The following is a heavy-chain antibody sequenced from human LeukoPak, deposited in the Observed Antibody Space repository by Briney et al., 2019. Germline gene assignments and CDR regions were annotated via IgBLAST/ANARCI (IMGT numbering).Heavy chain of an antibody. V-gene: IGHV4-38-2*02. CDR3: GRGGGGGATIFLVY. CDR2: IYHSGST. Sequence: PSETLSLTCTVSGYSISSGYYWGWIRQPPGKGLEWIGSIYHSGSTYYNPSLKSRVTISVDTSKNQFSLKLSSVTAADTAVYYCGRGGGGGATIFLVYWGQGTLVTVSS. D-gene: IGHD3-3*01. CDR1: GYSISSGYY. J-gene: IGHJ4*02.